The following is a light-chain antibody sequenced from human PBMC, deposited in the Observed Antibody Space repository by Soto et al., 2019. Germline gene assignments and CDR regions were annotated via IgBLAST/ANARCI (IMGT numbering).Light chain of an antibody. Sequence: QGEGATLSCRASQSVSSKLAWYQQKPGQAPRLLIHGASTRATGIPARFSGSGSGTEFTLIISSLQSEDSAVYYWQQYNSLLSAFVQGTKVDI. V-gene: IGKV3-15*01. J-gene: IGKJ1*01. CDR1: QSVSSK. CDR2: GAS. CDR3: QQYNSLLSA.